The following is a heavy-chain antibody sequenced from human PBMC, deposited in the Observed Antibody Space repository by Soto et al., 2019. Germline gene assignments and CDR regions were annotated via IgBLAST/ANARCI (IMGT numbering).Heavy chain of an antibody. CDR3: ARHGADYYGSGSYFDP. D-gene: IGHD3-10*01. V-gene: IGHV4-39*01. J-gene: IGHJ5*02. CDR1: GGSISSSSYY. CDR2: IYYSGST. Sequence: SETLSLTCTVSGGSISSSSYYWGWIRQPPGKGLEWIGSIYYSGSTYYNPSLKSRVTISVDTSKNQFSLKLSSVTAADTAVYYCARHGADYYGSGSYFDPWGQGTLVTVSS.